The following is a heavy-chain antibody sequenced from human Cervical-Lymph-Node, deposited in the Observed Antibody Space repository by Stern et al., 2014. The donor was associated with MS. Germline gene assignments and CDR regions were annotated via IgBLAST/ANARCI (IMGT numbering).Heavy chain of an antibody. Sequence: VQLVQSGAEVKKPGASVKVSCEASGYNFTSYYIHWVRQAPGQVLEWMGLINPSAGRTHYAEKFQGRVTMTSDASTSTLSMKMSTLRSADTALYYCARQNLVRGITELDYWGQGTLLIVFS. CDR3: ARQNLVRGITELDY. J-gene: IGHJ4*02. CDR1: GYNFTSYY. CDR2: INPSAGRT. D-gene: IGHD3-10*01. V-gene: IGHV1-46*01.